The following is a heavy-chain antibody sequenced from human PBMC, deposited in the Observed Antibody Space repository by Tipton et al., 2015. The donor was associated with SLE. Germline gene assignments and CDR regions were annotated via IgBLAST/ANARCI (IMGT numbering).Heavy chain of an antibody. CDR3: AGGLAVAGTRDY. Sequence: TLSLTCTVSGVSFSSYYWSWIRQSPGKRLEWIGYVFSTGSTKYNPSPDSRVTISVDTSKNQFSLKLGSVTAADTAIYYCAGGLAVAGTRDYWGQGTLVTVSS. V-gene: IGHV4-59*01. D-gene: IGHD6-19*01. CDR1: GVSFSSYY. CDR2: VFSTGST. J-gene: IGHJ4*02.